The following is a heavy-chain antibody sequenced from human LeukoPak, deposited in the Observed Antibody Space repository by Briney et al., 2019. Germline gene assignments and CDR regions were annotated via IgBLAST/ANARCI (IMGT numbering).Heavy chain of an antibody. V-gene: IGHV3-33*01. CDR1: GFTFSSYG. CDR2: IWYDGSNE. CDR3: ARDIPDSSGYYGAFDI. D-gene: IGHD3-22*01. J-gene: IGHJ3*02. Sequence: GGSLRLSCAASGFTFSSYGMHWVRQAPGKGLEWVAVIWYDGSNEYYANSVKGRFTISRDNAKNTLYLQMNSLRAEDTAVYYCARDIPDSSGYYGAFDIWGQGTMVTVSS.